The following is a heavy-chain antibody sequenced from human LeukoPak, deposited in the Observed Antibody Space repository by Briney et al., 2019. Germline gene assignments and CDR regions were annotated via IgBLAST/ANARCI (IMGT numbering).Heavy chain of an antibody. CDR1: RFSFSTSW. D-gene: IGHD4-11*01. CDR3: CADTVDPLAQIDK. Sequence: GESLRLSCAASRFSFSTSWMSWVRQAPGKGLEWVGRIKSKHDGETTEYAVPVKGRFTISRDDSESMVYLQMVSLKTEDTAVYYCCADTVDPLAQIDKWGQGALVTVSS. CDR2: IKSKHDGETT. J-gene: IGHJ4*02. V-gene: IGHV3-15*01.